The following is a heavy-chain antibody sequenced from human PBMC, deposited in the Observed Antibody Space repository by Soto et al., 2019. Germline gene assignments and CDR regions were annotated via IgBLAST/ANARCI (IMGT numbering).Heavy chain of an antibody. CDR1: GGSFSSYD. CDR3: ARRRGVQNFQVPEDWFDP. Sequence: QVQLVQSGAEVKMPGSSVKVSCQVSGGSFSSYDLNWVRQAPGQGLEWMGGFSPISRTAEDSQRVQDRVRMTPDELTNTAYMELTTLSSDDTAIYYCARRRGVQNFQVPEDWFDPWCQGTLVIVSS. D-gene: IGHD1-7*01. V-gene: IGHV1-69*01. CDR2: FSPISRTA. J-gene: IGHJ5*02.